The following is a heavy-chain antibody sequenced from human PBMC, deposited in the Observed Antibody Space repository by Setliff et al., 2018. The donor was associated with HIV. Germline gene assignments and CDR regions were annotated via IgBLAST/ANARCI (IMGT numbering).Heavy chain of an antibody. D-gene: IGHD1-26*01. Sequence: SETLSLTCTVSGGSLSSSNYYCGWIRQPPGKGLEWIGSIYYSGNTYYNPSLKSRVTISGDTSKKQFSLKLRAVTAADTAVYFCARTRAPYFFDFWGQGAQVTVS. J-gene: IGHJ4*02. CDR3: ARTRAPYFFDF. V-gene: IGHV4-39*01. CDR1: GGSLSSSNYY. CDR2: IYYSGNT.